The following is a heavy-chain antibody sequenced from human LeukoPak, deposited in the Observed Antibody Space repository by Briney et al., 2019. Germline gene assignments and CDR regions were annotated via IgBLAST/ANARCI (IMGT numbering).Heavy chain of an antibody. D-gene: IGHD3-22*01. CDR1: GFTFSSYS. V-gene: IGHV3-21*01. Sequence: NPGGSLRLACAASGFTFSSYSMNWVRQAPGKGLEWVSSISSSSSYIYYADSVKGRFTISRDNAKNSLYLQMNSLRAEDTAVYYCARGYYYDSSGYQVLDYWGQGTLVTVSS. J-gene: IGHJ4*02. CDR3: ARGYYYDSSGYQVLDY. CDR2: ISSSSSYI.